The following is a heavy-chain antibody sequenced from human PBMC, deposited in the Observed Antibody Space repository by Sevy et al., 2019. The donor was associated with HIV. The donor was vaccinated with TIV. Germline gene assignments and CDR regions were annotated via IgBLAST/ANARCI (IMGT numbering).Heavy chain of an antibody. CDR3: ARAYCGGDCYSGEYDY. D-gene: IGHD2-21*02. CDR1: GFTFSSYA. V-gene: IGHV3-30-3*01. CDR2: ISYDGNNK. J-gene: IGHJ4*02. Sequence: GGSLRLSCAASGFTFSSYAMHWVRQAPGKGLEWVAVISYDGNNKYYADSVKCRFTISRDNSKNTLYLQMNSLRAEDTALYYCARAYCGGDCYSGEYDYWGQGTLVTVSS.